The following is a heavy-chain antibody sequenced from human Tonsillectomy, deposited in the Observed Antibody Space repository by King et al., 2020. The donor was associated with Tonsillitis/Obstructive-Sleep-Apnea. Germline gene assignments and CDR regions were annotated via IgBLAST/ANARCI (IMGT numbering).Heavy chain of an antibody. J-gene: IGHJ3*02. CDR1: GYTFTDYY. CDR3: ARDPDDTSGYDAFDI. D-gene: IGHD3-22*01. CDR2: IHPKSVGT. V-gene: IGHV1-2*04. Sequence: VQLVESGAEVKKPGASVKVSCKASGYTFTDYYIHWVRQAPGQGLEWMGWIHPKSVGTKYAQKFQGWVTMTRETSTSTVYMEVNRLKSDDTAMYYCARDPDDTSGYDAFDIWGQGTLVTVSS.